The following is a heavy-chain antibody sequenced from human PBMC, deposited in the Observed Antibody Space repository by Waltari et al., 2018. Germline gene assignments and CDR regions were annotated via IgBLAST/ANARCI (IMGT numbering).Heavy chain of an antibody. V-gene: IGHV4-39*01. J-gene: IGHJ6*02. CDR3: ARDREDSYYNVYGMDV. CDR1: GGSISTSTYY. D-gene: IGHD4-4*01. Sequence: QPQLQESGPGLVKPSETLSLACTVSGGSISTSTYYWGWIRQPPGKGLEWIGSIYYTGSTYYNPALKSRGIISVDMSKNQFSLKLTSVTAAETAVYYCARDREDSYYNVYGMDVWGQGTTVTVSS. CDR2: IYYTGST.